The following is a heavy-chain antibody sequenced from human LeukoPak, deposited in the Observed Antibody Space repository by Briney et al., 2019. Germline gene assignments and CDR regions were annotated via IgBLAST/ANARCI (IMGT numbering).Heavy chain of an antibody. D-gene: IGHD5-24*01. Sequence: GGSLRLSCVDSGFTFSRFWMSWVRQAPGKGLEWVSAISGSGGSTYYADSVKGRFTISRDNSKNTLYLQMNSLRAEDTAVYYCAKERDGYKDYWGQGTLVTVSS. CDR1: GFTFSRFW. CDR2: ISGSGGST. V-gene: IGHV3-23*01. CDR3: AKERDGYKDY. J-gene: IGHJ4*02.